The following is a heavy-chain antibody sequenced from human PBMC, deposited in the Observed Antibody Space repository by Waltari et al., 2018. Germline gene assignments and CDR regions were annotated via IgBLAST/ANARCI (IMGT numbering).Heavy chain of an antibody. CDR2: ISSSGSTI. CDR3: ARPGDWGYYYYYMDV. CDR1: GFTFSDYY. V-gene: IGHV3-11*01. D-gene: IGHD7-27*01. Sequence: SLRLSCAASGFTFSDYYMSWIRQAPGKGLEWVSYISSSGSTIYYADSVKGRFTISRDNAKNSLYLQMNSLRAEDTAVYYCARPGDWGYYYYYMDVWGKGTTVTVSS. J-gene: IGHJ6*03.